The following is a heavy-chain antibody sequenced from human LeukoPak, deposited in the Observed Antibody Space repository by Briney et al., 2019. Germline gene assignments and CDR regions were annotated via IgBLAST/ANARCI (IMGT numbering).Heavy chain of an antibody. V-gene: IGHV3-11*03. J-gene: IGHJ4*02. Sequence: GGSLRLSCAASGFIFSDYYMSWIRQAPGKGLEWVSYSSSSSSYTNYADSVKGRFTTSRDNAKNSLYLQMNSLRAEDTAVYYCARLSSSGYYSQYYFDYWGQGTLVTVSS. CDR2: SSSSSSYT. D-gene: IGHD3-22*01. CDR1: GFIFSDYY. CDR3: ARLSSSGYYSQYYFDY.